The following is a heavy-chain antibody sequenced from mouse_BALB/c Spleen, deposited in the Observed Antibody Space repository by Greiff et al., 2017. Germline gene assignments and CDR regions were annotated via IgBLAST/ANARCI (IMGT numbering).Heavy chain of an antibody. D-gene: IGHD2-14*01. V-gene: IGHV2-9*02. CDR1: GFSLTSYG. Sequence: VQLQESGPGLVAPSQSLSITCTVSGFSLTSYGVHWVRQPPGKGLEWLGVIWAGGSTNYNSALMSRLSISKDNSKSQVFLKMNSLQTDDTAMYYCARGDYRYFDYWGQGTTLTVSS. CDR2: IWAGGST. J-gene: IGHJ2*01. CDR3: ARGDYRYFDY.